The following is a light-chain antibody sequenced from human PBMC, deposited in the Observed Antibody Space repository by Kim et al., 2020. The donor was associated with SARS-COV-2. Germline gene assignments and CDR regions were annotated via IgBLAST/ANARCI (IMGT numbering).Light chain of an antibody. CDR1: TGPVTSRHY. J-gene: IGLJ3*02. CDR3: LLYYGGARV. CDR2: STT. V-gene: IGLV7-43*01. Sequence: PGGNVTLTCASNTGPVTSRHYPNWFQQKPGQPPRPLIYSTTNKHSWTPARFSGFLLGDKAALTLSGVRPEDEAEYFCLLYYGGARVFGGGTQLTVL.